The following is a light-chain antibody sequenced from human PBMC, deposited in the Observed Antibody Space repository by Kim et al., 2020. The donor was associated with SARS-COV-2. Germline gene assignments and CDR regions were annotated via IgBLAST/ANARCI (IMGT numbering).Light chain of an antibody. V-gene: IGKV3-20*01. J-gene: IGKJ4*01. CDR3: QQYGSSPLLT. Sequence: SPGERATPSCRASQSVSSSYLAWYQQKPGQAPRLLIYGASSRATGIPDRFSGSGSGTDFTLTISRLEPEDFAVYYCQQYGSSPLLTFGGGTKLEI. CDR1: QSVSSSY. CDR2: GAS.